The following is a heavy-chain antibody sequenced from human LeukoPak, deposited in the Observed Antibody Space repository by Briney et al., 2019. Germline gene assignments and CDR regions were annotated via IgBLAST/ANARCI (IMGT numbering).Heavy chain of an antibody. J-gene: IGHJ6*03. CDR2: ISSSSSYI. D-gene: IGHD2-8*01. CDR3: ARVGVPDCTNGVCYAARPTYYYYMDV. V-gene: IGHV3-21*01. CDR1: GFTFSSYS. Sequence: GGSLRLSCAASGFTFSSYSMNWVRQAPGKGLEWVSSISSSSSYIYYADSVKGRFTISRDNAKNSLYLQMNSLRAEDTAVYYCARVGVPDCTNGVCYAARPTYYYYMDVWGKGTTVTVSS.